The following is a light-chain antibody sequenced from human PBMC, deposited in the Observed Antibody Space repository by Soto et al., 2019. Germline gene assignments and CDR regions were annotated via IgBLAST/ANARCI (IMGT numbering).Light chain of an antibody. Sequence: EIVLTQSPGSLSLSLGERATLSCRASQSVDSAFFAWYQQKPGQPPRLLMYGASRRSTGIPDRFSGSGSGTDFTLTISRLEPEDFAVYYCQQYASSLTFGQGTKVEI. CDR3: QQYASSLT. V-gene: IGKV3-20*01. CDR2: GAS. J-gene: IGKJ1*01. CDR1: QSVDSAF.